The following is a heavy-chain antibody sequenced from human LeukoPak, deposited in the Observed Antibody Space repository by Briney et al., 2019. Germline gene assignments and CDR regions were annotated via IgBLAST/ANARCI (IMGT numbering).Heavy chain of an antibody. CDR2: INHSGST. D-gene: IGHD3-22*01. Sequence: SETLSLTCAVYGGSFSGYYWGWIRQPQAKGLEWIGEINHSGSTNYNPSLKSRVTISVDTSKNQSSLQLSSVTAADTAVYYCARSYYDSSGYYFDYWGQGTLVTVSS. CDR3: ARSYYDSSGYYFDY. J-gene: IGHJ4*02. CDR1: GGSFSGYY. V-gene: IGHV4-34*01.